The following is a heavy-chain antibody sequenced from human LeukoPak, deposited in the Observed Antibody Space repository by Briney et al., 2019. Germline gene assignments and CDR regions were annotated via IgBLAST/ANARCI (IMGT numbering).Heavy chain of an antibody. CDR1: GLIFRSYW. Sequence: GGSLRLSCEVSGLIFRSYWMSWVRQAPGKGLEWVANINQDGSEKYFVDSVRGRFTISRDKAKNTLFLQMDSLRPQDTAVYYCAKTGPPTGYFAYYGMDVWGQGTTVTVS. J-gene: IGHJ6*02. CDR2: INQDGSEK. D-gene: IGHD6-25*01. V-gene: IGHV3-7*01. CDR3: AKTGPPTGYFAYYGMDV.